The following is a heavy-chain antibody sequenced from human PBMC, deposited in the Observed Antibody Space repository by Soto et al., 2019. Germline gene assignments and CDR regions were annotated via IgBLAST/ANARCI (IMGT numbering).Heavy chain of an antibody. Sequence: SVKVSCKASGGTFSSYTISWVRQAPGQGLEWMGRIIPILGIANYAQKFQGRVTITADKSTSTAYMELSSLRSEDTAVYYCARDLNSGYDLGAFDIWGEGTMVTVSS. D-gene: IGHD5-12*01. CDR2: IIPILGIA. V-gene: IGHV1-69*04. CDR3: ARDLNSGYDLGAFDI. CDR1: GGTFSSYT. J-gene: IGHJ3*02.